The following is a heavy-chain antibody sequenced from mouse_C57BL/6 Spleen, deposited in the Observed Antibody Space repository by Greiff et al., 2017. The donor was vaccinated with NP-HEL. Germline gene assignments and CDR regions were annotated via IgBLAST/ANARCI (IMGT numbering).Heavy chain of an antibody. J-gene: IGHJ4*01. CDR3: ARTPYGSSYLYYAMDY. CDR2: IYPGDGDT. V-gene: IGHV1-82*01. D-gene: IGHD1-1*01. Sequence: QVQLKQSGPELVKPGASVKISCKASGYAFSSSWMNWVKQRPGKGLEWIGRIYPGDGDTNYNGKFKGKATLTADKSSSTAYMQLSSLTSEDSAVYFCARTPYGSSYLYYAMDYWGQGTSVTVSS. CDR1: GYAFSSSW.